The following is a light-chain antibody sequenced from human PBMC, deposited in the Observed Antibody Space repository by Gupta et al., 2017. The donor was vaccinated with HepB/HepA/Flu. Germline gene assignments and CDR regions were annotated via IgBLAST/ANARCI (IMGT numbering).Light chain of an antibody. Sequence: EIVMTQSPATLSLSPGERATLSCRASQSVNSNLAWYQQKSGQAPRLLILDASTRATGIPARFSGSGFGTEFTLTISSLQSEDFAVYYCQQYDNWPRTFGRGTKVDIK. CDR1: QSVNSN. J-gene: IGKJ1*01. V-gene: IGKV3-15*01. CDR3: QQYDNWPRT. CDR2: DAS.